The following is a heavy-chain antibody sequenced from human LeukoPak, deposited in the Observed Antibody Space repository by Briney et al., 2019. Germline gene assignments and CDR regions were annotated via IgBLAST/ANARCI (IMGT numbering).Heavy chain of an antibody. J-gene: IGHJ4*02. CDR2: ISGSGGST. CDR1: GFTFSSYA. Sequence: GGSLGLSCAASGFTFSSYAMSWVRQAPGKGLEWVSAISGSGGSTYYADSVKGRFTISRDNSKNTLFLQMNSLSAEDTAVYYCARAVGTSTSYFDYWGQGTLVTVSS. V-gene: IGHV3-23*01. D-gene: IGHD7-27*01. CDR3: ARAVGTSTSYFDY.